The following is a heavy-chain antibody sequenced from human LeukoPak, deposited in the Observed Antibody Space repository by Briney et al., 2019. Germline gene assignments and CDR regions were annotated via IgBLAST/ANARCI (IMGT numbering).Heavy chain of an antibody. CDR1: GGSISSGGYY. J-gene: IGHJ4*02. Sequence: KPSQTLSLTCTVSGGSISSGGYYWSWIRQPPGKGLEWIGYIYHSGSTYYNPSLKSRVTISVDRSKNQFSLKLSSVTAADTAVYYCARDGCSSTSCPGNFDYWGQGTLVTVSS. CDR2: IYHSGST. V-gene: IGHV4-30-2*01. CDR3: ARDGCSSTSCPGNFDY. D-gene: IGHD2-2*01.